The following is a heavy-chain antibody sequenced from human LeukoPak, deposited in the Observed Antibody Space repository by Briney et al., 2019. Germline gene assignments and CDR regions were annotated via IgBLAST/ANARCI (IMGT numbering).Heavy chain of an antibody. V-gene: IGHV1-2*02. Sequence: GASVKVSCKASGYTFTGYYVHWVRQAPGQGLEWMGWINPNSGGTNYAQKFQGRVTMTRDTSISTAYMELSRLRSDDTAVYYCARDLERRFYYYYYYGMDVWGQGTTVTVSS. D-gene: IGHD1-1*01. CDR1: GYTFTGYY. CDR3: ARDLERRFYYYYYYGMDV. J-gene: IGHJ6*02. CDR2: INPNSGGT.